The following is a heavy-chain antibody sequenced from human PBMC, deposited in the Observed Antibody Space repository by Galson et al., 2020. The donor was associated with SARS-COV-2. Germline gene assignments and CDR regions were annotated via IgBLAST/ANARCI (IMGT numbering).Heavy chain of an antibody. CDR3: AKQGVNMIVLVTVPGWFFDL. Sequence: SATLPLTCPVPGYSVSTTNYWGWVRLAPGKGLEWIGSIYPNGRTYYNPSLESRVTISVDTSRNQFSLTLASVTAADTAFYYCAKQGVNMIVLVTVPGWFFDLWGRGTLVTVSS. V-gene: IGHV4-38-2*01. CDR1: GYSVSTTNY. D-gene: IGHD2-21*02. J-gene: IGHJ2*01. CDR2: IYPNGRT.